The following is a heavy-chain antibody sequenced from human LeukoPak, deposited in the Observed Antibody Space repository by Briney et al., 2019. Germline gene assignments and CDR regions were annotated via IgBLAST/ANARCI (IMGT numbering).Heavy chain of an antibody. D-gene: IGHD7-27*01. CDR3: ARVLLGWFDP. CDR1: GGSLSSYY. V-gene: IGHV4-59*01. Sequence: SSETLSLTCTVSGGSLSSYYWSWFRQPPGKGLEWIGYIYYSGSTNYNPSLKSRVTISVDTSKNQFSLKLSSVTAADTAVYYCARVLLGWFDPWGQGTLVTVSS. J-gene: IGHJ5*02. CDR2: IYYSGST.